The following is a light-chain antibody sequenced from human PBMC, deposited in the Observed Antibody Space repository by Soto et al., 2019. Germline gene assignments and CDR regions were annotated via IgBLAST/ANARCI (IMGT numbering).Light chain of an antibody. J-gene: IGKJ2*01. Sequence: DIQMTQSPSTVSASVGDGVTITCRASQPISSWLAWFRQRPGKAAELLIYAASTLHSGVPSRFSGSGSGTDSALPISGLQPEDFATYYCQQASSFPHTFGQGTRVDIK. CDR2: AAS. V-gene: IGKV1-12*01. CDR3: QQASSFPHT. CDR1: QPISSW.